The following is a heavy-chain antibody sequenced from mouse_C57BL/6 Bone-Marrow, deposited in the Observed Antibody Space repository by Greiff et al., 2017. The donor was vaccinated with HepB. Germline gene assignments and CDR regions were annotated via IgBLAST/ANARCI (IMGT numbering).Heavy chain of an antibody. Sequence: EVKLMESGGGLVKPGGSLKLSCAASGFTFSSYAMSWVRQTPEKRLEWVATISDGGSYTYYPDSVKGRFTISRDNAKNNLYLQMSHLKSEDTAMYYCARDQAGDYWGQGTTLTVSS. CDR2: ISDGGSYT. CDR3: ARDQAGDY. J-gene: IGHJ2*01. D-gene: IGHD3-2*02. V-gene: IGHV5-4*01. CDR1: GFTFSSYA.